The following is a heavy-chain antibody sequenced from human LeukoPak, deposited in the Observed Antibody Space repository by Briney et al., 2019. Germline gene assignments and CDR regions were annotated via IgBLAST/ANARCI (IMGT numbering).Heavy chain of an antibody. CDR2: IKEDGSEK. V-gene: IGHV3-7*01. CDR3: ARDLSDNWNGNDY. Sequence: PGGSLRLSCAASGFIFTNCWMSWVRQAPGKGLEWVANIKEDGSEKYYVDSIKGRFTISRDNAKNSLYLQMNSLRAEDTAVYYCARDLSDNWNGNDYWGQGTLVTVSS. D-gene: IGHD1-20*01. CDR1: GFIFTNCW. J-gene: IGHJ4*02.